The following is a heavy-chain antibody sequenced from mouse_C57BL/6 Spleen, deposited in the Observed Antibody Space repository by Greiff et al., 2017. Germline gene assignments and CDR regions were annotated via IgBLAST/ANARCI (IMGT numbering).Heavy chain of an antibody. CDR1: GFTFSSYA. CDR2: ISDGGSYT. J-gene: IGHJ4*01. V-gene: IGHV5-4*01. CDR3: ASQDYYAMDY. Sequence: EVQLVESGGGLVKPGGSLKLSCAASGFTFSSYAMSWVRQTPEKRLEWVATISDGGSYTYYPDNVKGRFTISRDNAKNNLYLQMSHLKSEDTAMYYCASQDYYAMDYWGQGTSVTVSS.